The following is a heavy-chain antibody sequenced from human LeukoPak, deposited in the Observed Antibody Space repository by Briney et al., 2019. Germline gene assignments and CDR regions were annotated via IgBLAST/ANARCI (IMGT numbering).Heavy chain of an antibody. CDR2: IYYSGST. J-gene: IGHJ5*02. V-gene: IGHV4-59*12. D-gene: IGHD3-22*01. CDR3: ARDLPYYYDSRVDP. Sequence: PSETLSLTCTVSGGSISSYYWSWIRQPPGKGLEWIGYIYYSGSTNYNPSLKSRVTISVDTSKNQFSLKLSSVTAADTAVYYCARDLPYYYDSRVDPWGQGTLVTVSS. CDR1: GGSISSYY.